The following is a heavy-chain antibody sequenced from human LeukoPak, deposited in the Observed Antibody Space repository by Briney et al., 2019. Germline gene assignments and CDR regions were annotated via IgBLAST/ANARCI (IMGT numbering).Heavy chain of an antibody. CDR1: GYTFTSYG. Sequence: GASVKVSCKASGYTFTSYGISWVRQAPGQGLEWMGWISAYNGNTNYAQKLQGRVTITIDTSTSTAYMELRSLRSDDTAVYYCARAYSSSSGTYWFDPWGQGTLVTVSS. CDR2: ISAYNGNT. D-gene: IGHD6-6*01. J-gene: IGHJ5*02. CDR3: ARAYSSSSGTYWFDP. V-gene: IGHV1-18*01.